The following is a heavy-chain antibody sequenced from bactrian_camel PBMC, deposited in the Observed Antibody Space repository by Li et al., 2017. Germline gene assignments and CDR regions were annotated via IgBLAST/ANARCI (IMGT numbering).Heavy chain of an antibody. CDR2: IDSDGIA. Sequence: LVESGGGSVQDGGSLSLSCAASESTYDRGYCMAWFRQASGKEREGVAAIDSDGIASYADSVKGRFTVSRDNANNTVNLMMNSLKPEDTAMYYCAARQPCRVWLGYDDPGEYNIWGQRTQVTVS. CDR1: ESTYDRGYC. J-gene: IGHJ4*01. V-gene: IGHV3S55*01. CDR3: AARQPCRVWLGYDDPGEYNI. D-gene: IGHD5*01.